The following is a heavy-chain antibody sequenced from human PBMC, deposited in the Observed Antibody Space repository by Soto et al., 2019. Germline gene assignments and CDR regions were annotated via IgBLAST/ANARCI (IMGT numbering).Heavy chain of an antibody. CDR3: ASSVAKYYYYGMDV. D-gene: IGHD5-12*01. Sequence: GASVKVSCKTSGYAFSGYRLSWVRQGPGQGLEWMGWISGYNGNTDYAQKFQGRVTMTTDTSTSTAYMELSSLRSEDTAVYYCASSVAKYYYYGMDVWGQGTTVTVSS. CDR1: GYAFSGYR. J-gene: IGHJ6*02. V-gene: IGHV1-18*01. CDR2: ISGYNGNT.